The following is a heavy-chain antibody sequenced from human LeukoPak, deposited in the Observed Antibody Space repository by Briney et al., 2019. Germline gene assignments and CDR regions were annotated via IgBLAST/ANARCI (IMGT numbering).Heavy chain of an antibody. V-gene: IGHV3-23*01. CDR2: ISGSGDNT. CDR3: AKVQRRSSIAAAGTGFDY. CDR1: GFTFSSYA. J-gene: IGHJ4*02. Sequence: PGGSLRLSCAASGFTFSSYAMSWVRQAPGKGLEWVSGISGSGDNTYYADSVKGRFTISRDNSKNTLYVQVNSLGTEDTAAYYCAKVQRRSSIAAAGTGFDYWGQGTLVTVSS. D-gene: IGHD6-13*01.